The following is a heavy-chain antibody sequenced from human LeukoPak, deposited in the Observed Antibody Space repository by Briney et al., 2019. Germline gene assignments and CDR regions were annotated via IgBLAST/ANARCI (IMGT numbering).Heavy chain of an antibody. D-gene: IGHD3-3*01. CDR3: GKDRGDY. V-gene: IGHV3-30*18. Sequence: AGGSLRLSCAASGFTFSSYGLHWVRKAPGKGLEWVAVISYDGSNKYYADSVKGRFTISRDNSKNTLYLQMNSLRAEDTVVYYCGKDRGDYWGQGTLVTVSS. CDR1: GFTFSSYG. CDR2: ISYDGSNK. J-gene: IGHJ4*02.